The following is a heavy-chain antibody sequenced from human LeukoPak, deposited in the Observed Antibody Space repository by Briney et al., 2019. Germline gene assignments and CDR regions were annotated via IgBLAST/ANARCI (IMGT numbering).Heavy chain of an antibody. D-gene: IGHD1-20*01. V-gene: IGHV3-23*01. CDR3: AKDYLRCNWNVNSLYFDY. J-gene: IGHJ4*02. CDR1: GFTFSSYA. Sequence: QPGGSLRLSCAASGFTFSSYAMSWVRQAPGKGLEWVSAISGSGGSTYYADSVKGRFTISRDNSKNTLYLQMNSLRAEDTAVYYCAKDYLRCNWNVNSLYFDYWGQGTLVTVSS. CDR2: ISGSGGST.